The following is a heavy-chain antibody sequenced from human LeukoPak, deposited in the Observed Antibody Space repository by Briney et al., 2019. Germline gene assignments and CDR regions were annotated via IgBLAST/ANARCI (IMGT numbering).Heavy chain of an antibody. V-gene: IGHV3-64D*09. J-gene: IGHJ5*02. Sequence: GGSLRLSCSASGFTFSTSAMHWVRQAPGKGLEYVSAISSNGGNTYYADSVKGRFTISRDNSKNTLHLQMSSLRAEDTAVYYCVGVRWFGGSNWFDPWGQGTLVTVSS. CDR3: VGVRWFGGSNWFDP. D-gene: IGHD3-10*01. CDR2: ISSNGGNT. CDR1: GFTFSTSA.